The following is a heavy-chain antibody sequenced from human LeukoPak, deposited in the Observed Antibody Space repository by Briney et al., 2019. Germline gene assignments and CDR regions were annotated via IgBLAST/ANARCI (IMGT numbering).Heavy chain of an antibody. D-gene: IGHD4-17*01. J-gene: IGHJ4*02. CDR1: GYTFTGYY. CDR3: ASRYGDSGSPFDY. Sequence: ASVKVSCKASGYTFTGYYMHWVRQAPGQGLEWMGWINPNSGGTNYAQKFQGRVTMTRDTSISTAYMELSRLRSDDTAVYYCASRYGDSGSPFDYWGQGTLVTVSS. V-gene: IGHV1-2*02. CDR2: INPNSGGT.